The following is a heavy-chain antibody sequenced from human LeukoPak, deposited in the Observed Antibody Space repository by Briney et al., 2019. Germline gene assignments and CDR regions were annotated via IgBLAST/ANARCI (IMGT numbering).Heavy chain of an antibody. CDR1: GFTFSSYW. Sequence: GGSLRLSCAASGFTFSSYWMSWVRQAPGKGLEWVANIKQDGSEKYYVDSVKGRFTISRDNAKNSLYLQMNSLRAEDTALYYCAKDFDSSGYHFDYWGQGTLVTVSS. J-gene: IGHJ4*02. CDR3: AKDFDSSGYHFDY. V-gene: IGHV3-7*03. CDR2: IKQDGSEK. D-gene: IGHD3-22*01.